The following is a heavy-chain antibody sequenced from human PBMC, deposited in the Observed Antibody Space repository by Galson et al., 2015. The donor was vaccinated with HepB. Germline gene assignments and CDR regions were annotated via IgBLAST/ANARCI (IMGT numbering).Heavy chain of an antibody. J-gene: IGHJ4*02. Sequence: SVKVSCKASGYTFTSKDMSWVRQAPGQGLEWMGWISTESGNTNYVQKLKGRVTMIRDTSTSTAYMELRSLRSDDTAVYYCARDVDHRFDHWGQGTLVTVSS. CDR2: ISTESGNT. V-gene: IGHV1-18*01. CDR1: GYTFTSKD. CDR3: ARDVDHRFDH.